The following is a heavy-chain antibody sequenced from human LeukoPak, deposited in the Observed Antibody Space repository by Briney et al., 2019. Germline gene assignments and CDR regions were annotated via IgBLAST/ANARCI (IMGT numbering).Heavy chain of an antibody. V-gene: IGHV3-66*01. D-gene: IGHD5-12*01. Sequence: GGSLGLSCAASGFSVSSNFMSWVRQAPGKGLEWISLIYSGGNTYYADSAKGRFSISRDNSKNTLYLQMHSLRAEDTAVYYCAKDSGYSGYALDYWGQGTLVTVFS. J-gene: IGHJ4*02. CDR3: AKDSGYSGYALDY. CDR2: IYSGGNT. CDR1: GFSVSSNF.